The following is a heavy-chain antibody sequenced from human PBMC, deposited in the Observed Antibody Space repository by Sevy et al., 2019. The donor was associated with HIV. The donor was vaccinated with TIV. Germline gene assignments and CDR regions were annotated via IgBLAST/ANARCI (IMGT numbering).Heavy chain of an antibody. D-gene: IGHD3-10*01. Sequence: GGSLRLSCAASRFTFSSYDMHWVRQVTGQGLEWVSGIGIAGDTYYPGSVKGRFTISRENARNSLDLQMNSLRAGDTAVYYCVRGNNLGELGYWFDPWGQGTLVTVSS. V-gene: IGHV3-13*01. J-gene: IGHJ5*02. CDR1: RFTFSSYD. CDR2: IGIAGDT. CDR3: VRGNNLGELGYWFDP.